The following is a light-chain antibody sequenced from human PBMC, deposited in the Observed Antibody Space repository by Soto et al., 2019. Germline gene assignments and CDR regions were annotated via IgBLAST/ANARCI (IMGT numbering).Light chain of an antibody. Sequence: QSVLTQPASVSGSPGQSITISCTGTRRDVGGYNYVSWYQHHPGKVPKLVIYDVSKRPSGVSDRFSGSKSGNTASLTISGLQAEDEADYYCSSYSNSTTLYVFGTGTKVTVL. V-gene: IGLV2-14*03. CDR1: RRDVGGYNY. CDR2: DVS. CDR3: SSYSNSTTLYV. J-gene: IGLJ1*01.